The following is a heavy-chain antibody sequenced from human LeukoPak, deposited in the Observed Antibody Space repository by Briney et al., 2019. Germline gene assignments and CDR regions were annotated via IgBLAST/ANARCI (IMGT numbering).Heavy chain of an antibody. CDR1: GFTFSNAW. D-gene: IGHD2-2*01. V-gene: IGHV3-15*01. CDR2: IKSKADGGTT. Sequence: KPGGSLRLSCAASGFTFSNAWMSWVRQAPGKGLGWVGRIKSKADGGTTDYAAPVKGRFTISRDDSKNTLYLQMNSLRAEDTAVYYCAKDERYCSSTSCKLSEFDYWGQGTLVTVSS. J-gene: IGHJ4*02. CDR3: AKDERYCSSTSCKLSEFDY.